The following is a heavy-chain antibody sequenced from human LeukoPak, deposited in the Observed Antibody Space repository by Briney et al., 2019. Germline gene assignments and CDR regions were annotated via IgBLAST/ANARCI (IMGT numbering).Heavy chain of an antibody. D-gene: IGHD3-10*01. V-gene: IGHV3-53*01. CDR1: GFTVSSNY. CDR3: ARSGYYYGSGSHFDY. CDR2: IYSGGST. Sequence: GGSLRLSCAASGFTVSSNYMSWVRKAPGKGLGWVSVIYSGGSTYYADSVKGRFTISRDNSKNTLYLQMNSLRAEDTAVYYCARSGYYYGSGSHFDYWRQGTLVTVSS. J-gene: IGHJ4*02.